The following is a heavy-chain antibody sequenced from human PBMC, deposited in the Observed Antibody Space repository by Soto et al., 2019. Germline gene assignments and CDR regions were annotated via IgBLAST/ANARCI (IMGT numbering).Heavy chain of an antibody. J-gene: IGHJ6*02. D-gene: IGHD2-21*01. V-gene: IGHV4-59*01. CDR3: AGAFVPNYHYYGLDV. Sequence: SETLSLTCTVSDDSISTYYWKWIRQPPGKGLEWIGYIHYNGNTNSSSSLKSRVTISTDTPQNQASLKLLAVTAADTAVYYCAGAFVPNYHYYGLDVCGQGTTVTVSS. CDR1: DDSISTYY. CDR2: IHYNGNT.